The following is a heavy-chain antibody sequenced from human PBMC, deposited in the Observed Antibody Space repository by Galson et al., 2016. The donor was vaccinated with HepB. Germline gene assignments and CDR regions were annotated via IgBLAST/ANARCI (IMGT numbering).Heavy chain of an antibody. CDR1: GYTFTRYV. J-gene: IGHJ6*02. V-gene: IGHV1-3*01. Sequence: SVKVSCKASGYTFTRYVMHWVRQAPGQRLEWMGWINPGNGNTKDSQKFQGRVTITRDTSASTVSMELSSLRSEDTAVYYCARDRYSSGYYGMDVWGQGTTATVSS. CDR3: ARDRYSSGYYGMDV. CDR2: INPGNGNT. D-gene: IGHD3-22*01.